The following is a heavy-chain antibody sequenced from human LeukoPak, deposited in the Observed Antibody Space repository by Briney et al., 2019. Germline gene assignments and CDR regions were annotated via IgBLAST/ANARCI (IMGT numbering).Heavy chain of an antibody. V-gene: IGHV4-38-2*01. CDR3: ARQHDSYYYYYIDV. Sequence: SETLSLTCAVSAHSISNGYYWVWIRPPPGRGLEWIGSLYHSDSAYYNTSLRSRVSMSVDTSKNQFSLTLSFVTAADTAVYYCARQHDSYYYYYIDVWGSGTTVTVSS. CDR1: AHSISNGYY. J-gene: IGHJ6*03. CDR2: LYHSDSA.